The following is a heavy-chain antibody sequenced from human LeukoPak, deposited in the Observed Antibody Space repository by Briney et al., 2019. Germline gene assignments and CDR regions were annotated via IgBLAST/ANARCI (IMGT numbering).Heavy chain of an antibody. CDR2: ISAYNGNT. V-gene: IGHV1-18*01. CDR3: ARDAGNHYDSSGYDP. Sequence: ASVKVSCKASGYTFTSYGISWVRQAPGQGLEWMEWISAYNGNTNYAQKLQGRVTMTTDTSTSTAYMELRSLRSDDTAVYYCARDAGNHYDSSGYDPWGQGTLVTVSS. CDR1: GYTFTSYG. D-gene: IGHD3-22*01. J-gene: IGHJ5*02.